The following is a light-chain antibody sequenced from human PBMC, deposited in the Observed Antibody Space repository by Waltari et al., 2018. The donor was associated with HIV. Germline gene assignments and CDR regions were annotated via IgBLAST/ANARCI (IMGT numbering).Light chain of an antibody. Sequence: EIVLTQSHATLSLSPGERATLSCRASQSVGNYLAWYQQKPGQPPRLLIYDASNRATGIPARFSGSGSRTDFTLTISSLEPEDFAVYYCQQRTNWPPYSFGQGTKLEIK. V-gene: IGKV3-11*01. J-gene: IGKJ2*03. CDR2: DAS. CDR1: QSVGNY. CDR3: QQRTNWPPYS.